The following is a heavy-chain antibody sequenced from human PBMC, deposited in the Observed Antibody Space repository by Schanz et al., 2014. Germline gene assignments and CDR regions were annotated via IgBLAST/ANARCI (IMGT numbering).Heavy chain of an antibody. V-gene: IGHV3-33*06. CDR1: GFTFNNYG. D-gene: IGHD1-26*01. Sequence: QAQLVESGGGVVQPGRSLRLSCAASGFTFNNYGMHWVRQAPGKGLEWVALIYYDGSDKYYADFVEGRFTISRDNSNHTLYLQMNSLRADDTAVYYCAKELYSGSHYGWFDPWGQGTLVTVSS. CDR3: AKELYSGSHYGWFDP. CDR2: IYYDGSDK. J-gene: IGHJ5*02.